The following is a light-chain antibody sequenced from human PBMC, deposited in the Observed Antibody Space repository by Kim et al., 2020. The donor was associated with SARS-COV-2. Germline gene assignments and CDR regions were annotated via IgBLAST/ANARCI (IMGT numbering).Light chain of an antibody. CDR1: SSNVGNYNL. CDR2: NVS. J-gene: IGLJ2*01. V-gene: IGLV2-23*02. Sequence: GRSFTISCTGSSSNVGNYNLVSWYQQHPGRAPKLLIYNVSERPSGVSNRFSGSKSGNTASLTISGLQAEDEADYYCRSYAGSSTVIFGGGTKVTVL. CDR3: RSYAGSSTVI.